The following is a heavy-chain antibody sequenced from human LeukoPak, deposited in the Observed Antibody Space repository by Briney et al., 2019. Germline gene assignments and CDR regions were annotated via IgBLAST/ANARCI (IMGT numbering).Heavy chain of an antibody. Sequence: SQTLSLTCTVSGGSVAGGDYYWNWIRQPPGKGLEWIGYIYYSGSTYYNPSLKSRVIISVDTSKNQFSLKLSSVTAADTAVYYCARRPAQKPNWKGAFDIWGQGTMVTVSS. CDR3: ARRPAQKPNWKGAFDI. V-gene: IGHV4-30-4*08. D-gene: IGHD1-1*01. CDR1: GGSVAGGDYY. J-gene: IGHJ3*02. CDR2: IYYSGST.